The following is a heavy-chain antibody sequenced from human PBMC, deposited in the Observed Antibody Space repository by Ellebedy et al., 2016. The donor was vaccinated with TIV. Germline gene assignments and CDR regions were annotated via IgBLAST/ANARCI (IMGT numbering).Heavy chain of an antibody. CDR3: ARPPYDFLTGYYHKWFDP. CDR1: GGTFSRYA. V-gene: IGHV1-69*13. CDR2: IIPIFGTA. Sequence: ASVKASCKASGGTFSRYAISWVRHAPGQGLEWMGGIIPIFGTANYAQKFQGRVTITADESTSTAYMELSSLRSEDTAVYYCARPPYDFLTGYYHKWFDPWGQGTLVTVSS. J-gene: IGHJ5*02. D-gene: IGHD3-9*01.